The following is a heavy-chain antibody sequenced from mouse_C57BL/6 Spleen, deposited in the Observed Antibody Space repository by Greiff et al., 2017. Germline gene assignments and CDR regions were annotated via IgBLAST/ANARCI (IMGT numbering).Heavy chain of an antibody. D-gene: IGHD1-1*01. CDR2: INYDGSST. Sequence: DVKLVESEGGLVQPGSSMKLSCTASGFTFSDYYMAWVRQVPEKGLEWVANINYDGSSTYYLDSLKSRFIISRDNAKNILYLQMSSLKAEDTATYYCARDGTTVVATGYFDVWGTGTTVTVSS. V-gene: IGHV5-16*01. CDR1: GFTFSDYY. CDR3: ARDGTTVVATGYFDV. J-gene: IGHJ1*03.